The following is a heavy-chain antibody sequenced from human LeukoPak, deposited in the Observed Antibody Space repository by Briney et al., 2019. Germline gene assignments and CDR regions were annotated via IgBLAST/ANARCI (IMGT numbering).Heavy chain of an antibody. D-gene: IGHD3-16*01. Sequence: GGSLRLSCAASGFSFNSYNMNWVRLAPGKGLEWVSYISSSGSTISYADSVKGRFTISRDNARNSVYLQMNTLRAEDTALYYCARDGGDRFDPWGQGTLVTVSS. CDR3: ARDGGDRFDP. J-gene: IGHJ5*02. CDR1: GFSFNSYN. CDR2: ISSSGSTI. V-gene: IGHV3-48*01.